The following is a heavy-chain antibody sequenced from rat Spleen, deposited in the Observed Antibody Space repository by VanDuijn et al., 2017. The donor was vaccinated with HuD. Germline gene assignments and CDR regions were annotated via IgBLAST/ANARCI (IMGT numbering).Heavy chain of an antibody. J-gene: IGHJ4*01. D-gene: IGHD1-2*01. CDR1: GFTFSDYY. CDR2: ISYEGSST. V-gene: IGHV5-22*01. CDR3: VRPDSSLYVMDA. Sequence: EVQLVESDGGLVQPGRSLKLSCAASGFTFSDYYMAWVRQAPKKGLEWVASISYEGSSTYYGDSVKGRFTISRDNAKSTLYLQMNSLRSEDTATYYCVRPDSSLYVMDAWGQGASVTVSS.